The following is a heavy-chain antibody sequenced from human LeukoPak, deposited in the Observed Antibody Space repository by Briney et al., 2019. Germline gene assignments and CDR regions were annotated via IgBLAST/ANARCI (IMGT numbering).Heavy chain of an antibody. D-gene: IGHD2-8*02. J-gene: IGHJ5*02. Sequence: GRSLRLSCAASGFTFSSYAMHWVRQAPGKGLVWFSRIKSDGSRTNYADSVKGRFTISRDNAKNTLYLQMSSLRAEDTAVYYCARVLTGSWDWFDPWGQGTLVTVSS. CDR2: IKSDGSRT. CDR3: ARVLTGSWDWFDP. CDR1: GFTFSSYA. V-gene: IGHV3-74*01.